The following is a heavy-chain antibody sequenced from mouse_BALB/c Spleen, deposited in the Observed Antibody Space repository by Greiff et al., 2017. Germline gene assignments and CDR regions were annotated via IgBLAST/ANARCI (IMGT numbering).Heavy chain of an antibody. CDR1: GDSITSGY. D-gene: IGHD1-1*01. V-gene: IGHV3-8*02. CDR2: ISYSGST. Sequence: VQLQQSGPSLVKPSQTLSLTCSVTGDSITSGYWNWIRKFPGNKLEYMGYISYSGSTYYNPSLKSRISITRDTSKNQYYLQLNSVTTEDTATYYCALITTVVARHYYAMDYWGQGTSVTVSS. J-gene: IGHJ4*01. CDR3: ALITTVVARHYYAMDY.